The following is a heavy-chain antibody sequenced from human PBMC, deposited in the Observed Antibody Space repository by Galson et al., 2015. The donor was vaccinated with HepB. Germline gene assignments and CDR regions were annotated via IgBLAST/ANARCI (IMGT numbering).Heavy chain of an antibody. J-gene: IGHJ4*02. CDR1: GFTFSDYY. Sequence: SLRLSCATSGFTFSDYYMNWIRQAPGKGLEWVSYIGRGDNHTNYADSVKGRFTISRDNAKNVVFLQMTSLRAEDTGVYFCARDLVRGVIGYRGQGTLITVSS. V-gene: IGHV3-11*05. D-gene: IGHD3-10*02. CDR2: IGRGDNHT. CDR3: ARDLVRGVIGY.